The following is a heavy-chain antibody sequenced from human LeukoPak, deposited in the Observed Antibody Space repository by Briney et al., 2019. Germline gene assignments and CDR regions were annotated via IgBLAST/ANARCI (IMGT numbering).Heavy chain of an antibody. CDR3: ARDGVGGWGIGDYYGIDV. J-gene: IGHJ6*04. D-gene: IGHD6-19*01. CDR1: GFNVSSNY. CDR2: IYSGGST. V-gene: IGHV3-53*01. Sequence: GGSLRLACAASGFNVSSNYMNWVRQAPGKGLEWVSVIYSGGSTYYADSVKGRFTISRDNSKNTLYLQMNSLRAEDAAVYYCARDGVGGWGIGDYYGIDVWGKGTTVTVSS.